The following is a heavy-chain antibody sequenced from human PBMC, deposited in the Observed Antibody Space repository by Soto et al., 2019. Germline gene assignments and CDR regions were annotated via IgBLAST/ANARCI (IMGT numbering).Heavy chain of an antibody. J-gene: IGHJ6*02. CDR3: ARQGFGPLHGLVDV. Sequence: QVQLQESGPGLVKPSETLSLSCTVSGGSISSYYWSWFRQSPGKRMEWIGYVHHSWGSSYNPSLRRXVPXSLDTSKSQFSLKVTSVTATDPAVYYCARQGFGPLHGLVDVWGQGTTVTVSS. CDR1: GGSISSYY. V-gene: IGHV4-59*08. CDR2: VHHSWGS. D-gene: IGHD3-10*01.